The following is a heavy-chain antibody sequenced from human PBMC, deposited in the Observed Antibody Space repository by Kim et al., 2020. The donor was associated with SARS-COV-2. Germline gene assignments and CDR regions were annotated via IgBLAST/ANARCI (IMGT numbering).Heavy chain of an antibody. CDR3: AREGTTRHDNWFDP. J-gene: IGHJ5*02. Sequence: TPALKRRVTISVDTAKNQFSLKLSSVTAADTAVYYCAREGTTRHDNWFDPWGQGTLVIVSS. V-gene: IGHV4-59*01. D-gene: IGHD4-17*01.